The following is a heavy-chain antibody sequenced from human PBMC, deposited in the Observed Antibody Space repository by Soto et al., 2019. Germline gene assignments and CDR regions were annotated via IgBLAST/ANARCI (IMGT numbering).Heavy chain of an antibody. CDR3: VRVIAAAGVQGFYP. D-gene: IGHD6-13*01. Sequence: VQLVESGGGLVQPGGSLRLSCAASGFTFSSYSMNWVRQAPGKGLEWVSYISSSSSTIYYADSVKGRFTISRDNAKNSLYLQMNSLRAEDTAVYYCVRVIAAAGVQGFYPWGQGTLVTVSS. CDR1: GFTFSSYS. CDR2: ISSSSSTI. J-gene: IGHJ5*02. V-gene: IGHV3-48*01.